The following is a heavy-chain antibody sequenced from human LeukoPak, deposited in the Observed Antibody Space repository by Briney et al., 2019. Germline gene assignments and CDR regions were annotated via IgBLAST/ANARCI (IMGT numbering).Heavy chain of an antibody. CDR3: ARVNYYDSSGYYSLLGYFDY. V-gene: IGHV1-46*01. D-gene: IGHD3-22*01. Sequence: ASVKVSCKASGYTFTSYYMHWVRQAPGQGLEWMGIINPSGGSSTYPQKFQGRVTMTRDMSTSTVYMELSSLRSEDTAVYYCARVNYYDSSGYYSLLGYFDYWGQGTLVTVSS. CDR1: GYTFTSYY. CDR2: INPSGGSS. J-gene: IGHJ4*02.